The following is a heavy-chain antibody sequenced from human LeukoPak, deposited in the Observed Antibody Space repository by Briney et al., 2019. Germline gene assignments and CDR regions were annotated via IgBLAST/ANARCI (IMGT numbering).Heavy chain of an antibody. V-gene: IGHV1-69*04. CDR3: ARDLPSRAFDI. J-gene: IGHJ3*02. CDR2: IIPILGIA. Sequence: ASVKVSCKASGGTFSSYTISWVRQAPGQGLEWMGRIIPILGIANYAQKFQGRVTITADKSTSTAYTELSSLRSEDTAVYYCARDLPSRAFDIWGQGTMVTVSS. CDR1: GGTFSSYT.